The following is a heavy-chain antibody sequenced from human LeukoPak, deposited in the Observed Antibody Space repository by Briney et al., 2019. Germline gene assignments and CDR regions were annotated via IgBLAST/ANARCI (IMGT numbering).Heavy chain of an antibody. Sequence: GGSLRLSCAVSGFSFSDAWMSWVRQTPGKGLEWVGRIESKTDGGTTDDAAPVKGRFTISRDDSTNTLYLQMNSLKSEDTAVYYCTTYGSGRKFDYWGQGVLVTVSS. CDR3: TTYGSGRKFDY. CDR1: GFSFSDAW. CDR2: IESKTDGGTT. J-gene: IGHJ4*02. D-gene: IGHD3-10*01. V-gene: IGHV3-15*04.